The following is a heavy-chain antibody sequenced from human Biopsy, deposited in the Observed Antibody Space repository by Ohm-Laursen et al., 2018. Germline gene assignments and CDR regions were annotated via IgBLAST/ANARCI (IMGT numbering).Heavy chain of an antibody. V-gene: IGHV1-8*01. Sequence: ASVKVSCKASGYTFTSYEINWVRQATGQGLEWMGWMNPNSGNTGYAQKFQGRVTMTRNTSISTAYMEVSSLRSEDTAVYYCARGRNPVWFGEDLDHWGQGTLVTVSS. CDR3: ARGRNPVWFGEDLDH. CDR1: GYTFTSYE. D-gene: IGHD3-10*01. J-gene: IGHJ4*02. CDR2: MNPNSGNT.